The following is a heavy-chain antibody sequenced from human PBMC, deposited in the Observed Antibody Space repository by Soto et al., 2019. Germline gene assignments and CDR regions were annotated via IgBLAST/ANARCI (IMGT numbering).Heavy chain of an antibody. CDR1: GFTFSHYA. J-gene: IGHJ4*02. D-gene: IGHD1-26*01. V-gene: IGHV3-30*18. Sequence: QVQLVESGGGVVQPGRSLSLSYAASGFTFSHYAMHWVRQAPGKGLEWVALMSHDGSNEYYADSVKGRFTISRDNSKNTLYLQMNSLRAEDTAVYYCAKDGSHNFDYWGQGTLVTVSS. CDR2: MSHDGSNE. CDR3: AKDGSHNFDY.